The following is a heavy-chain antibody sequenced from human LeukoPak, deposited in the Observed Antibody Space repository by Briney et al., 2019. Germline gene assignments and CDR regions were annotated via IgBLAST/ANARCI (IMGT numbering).Heavy chain of an antibody. CDR1: GFTVSSNY. V-gene: IGHV3-53*01. J-gene: IGHJ4*02. Sequence: PGGSLRLSCAASGFTVSSNYMSWVRQAPGKGLEWVSVIYSGGSTYYADSVKGRFTISRDNSKNTLYLQMNSLRAEDTAVYYCAKGGGLWFGELFDYWGQGTLVTVSS. CDR3: AKGGGLWFGELFDY. D-gene: IGHD3-10*01. CDR2: IYSGGST.